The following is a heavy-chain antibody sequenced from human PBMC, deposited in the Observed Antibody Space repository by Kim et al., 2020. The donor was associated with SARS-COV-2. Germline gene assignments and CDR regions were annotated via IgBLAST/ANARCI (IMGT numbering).Heavy chain of an antibody. J-gene: IGHJ6*02. D-gene: IGHD3-22*01. CDR1: GFTFSSYG. CDR2: IWYDGSNK. Sequence: GGSLRLSCAASGFTFSSYGMHWVRQAPGKGLEWVAVIWYDGSNKYYADSVKGRFTISRDNSKNTLYLQMNSLRAEDTAVYYCARDQFPDYYDSSGYLAGYGMDVWGQGTTVTVSS. V-gene: IGHV3-33*01. CDR3: ARDQFPDYYDSSGYLAGYGMDV.